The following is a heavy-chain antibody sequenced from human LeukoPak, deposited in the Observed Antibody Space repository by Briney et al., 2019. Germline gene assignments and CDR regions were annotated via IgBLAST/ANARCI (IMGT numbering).Heavy chain of an antibody. V-gene: IGHV4-59*01. CDR3: ARGEQWLENDY. D-gene: IGHD6-19*01. CDR1: GGSISSYY. Sequence: PSETLSVTCTVSGGSISSYYWTWIRQPPGKGLEWIGYIHSSGNTNYNPSLKSRLTISVDTSKNQFSLKLSSVTAADTAVYYCARGEQWLENDYWGQGTLVTVSS. CDR2: IHSSGNT. J-gene: IGHJ4*02.